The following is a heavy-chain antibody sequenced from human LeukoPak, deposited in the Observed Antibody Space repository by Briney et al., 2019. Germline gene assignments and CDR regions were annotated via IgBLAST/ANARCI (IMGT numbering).Heavy chain of an antibody. D-gene: IGHD3-9*01. V-gene: IGHV3-30*03. J-gene: IGHJ6*03. CDR3: ARERYYDILTAYAYYYYMDV. Sequence: GGSLRLSCAASGFTFSSYGMHWVRQAPGKGLEWVALISYDGNNEYYADSVKDRFTISRDNSKNTLYLHMNSLRAEDTAVYYCARERYYDILTAYAYYYYMDVWGKGTTVTISS. CDR2: ISYDGNNE. CDR1: GFTFSSYG.